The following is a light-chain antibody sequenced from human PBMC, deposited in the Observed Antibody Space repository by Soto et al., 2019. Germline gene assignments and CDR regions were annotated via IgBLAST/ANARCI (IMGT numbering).Light chain of an antibody. CDR2: GAS. J-gene: IGKJ1*01. CDR3: QQYDSSPRT. Sequence: IQMTQSPASLSASVGDRLSITCRASQVITNDLAWFQQKPGRAPNLLIYGASTLQSGVPSRFSGSGSGTDFTLTITRLEPEDFAVYFCQQYDSSPRTFGQGTKVDIK. V-gene: IGKV1-17*01. CDR1: QVITND.